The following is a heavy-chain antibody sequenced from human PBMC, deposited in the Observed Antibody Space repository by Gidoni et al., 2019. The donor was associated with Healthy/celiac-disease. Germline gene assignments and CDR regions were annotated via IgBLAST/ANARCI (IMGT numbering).Heavy chain of an antibody. J-gene: IGHJ4*02. D-gene: IGHD2-15*01. CDR3: AKDRHPRARSGGSCYMDY. V-gene: IGHV3-30*18. CDR1: GFTFSSYG. Sequence: QVQLVESGGGVVQPGRSLRLSCAASGFTFSSYGMHWVRQAPGKGLEWVAVISYDGSNKYYADSVKGRFTISRDNSKNTLYLQMNSLRAEDTAVYYCAKDRHPRARSGGSCYMDYWGQGTLVTVSS. CDR2: ISYDGSNK.